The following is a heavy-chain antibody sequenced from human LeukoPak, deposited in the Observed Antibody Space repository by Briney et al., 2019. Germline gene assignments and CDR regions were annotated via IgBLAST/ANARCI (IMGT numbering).Heavy chain of an antibody. CDR2: IYSGGST. V-gene: IGHV3-66*01. CDR1: GFTVSSNY. Sequence: GGSLRLSCAASGFTVSSNYMSWVRQAPGKGLEWVSVIYSGGSTYYADSVKGRFTISRDNSKNTLYLQMNGLRAEDTAVYYCAREYGSGSYYRADDAFDIWGQGTMVTVSS. J-gene: IGHJ3*02. CDR3: AREYGSGSYYRADDAFDI. D-gene: IGHD3-10*01.